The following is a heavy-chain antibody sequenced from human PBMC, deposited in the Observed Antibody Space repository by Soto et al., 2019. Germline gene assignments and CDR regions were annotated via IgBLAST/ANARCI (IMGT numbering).Heavy chain of an antibody. CDR2: ISSSGYI. D-gene: IGHD2-15*01. J-gene: IGHJ6*02. CDR3: ARDWSGGSCYRGMDV. CDR1: VFNFNSYT. Sequence: PGGSLRLSGAASVFNFNSYTINLVRQAPGKRLECLSSISSSGYIFSTESVRGRFSIYRDSAKSSLYLQIGSRRDEDTAVYFCARDWSGGSCYRGMDVWGQGATVKLSS. V-gene: IGHV3-21*01.